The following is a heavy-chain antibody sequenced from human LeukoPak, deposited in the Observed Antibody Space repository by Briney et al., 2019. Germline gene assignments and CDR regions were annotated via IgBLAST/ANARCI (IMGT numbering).Heavy chain of an antibody. CDR1: GYSISSGYY. CDR3: ARDRYDFWSGYPDRYYYYMDV. D-gene: IGHD3-3*01. Sequence: SETLSLTCTVSGYSISSGYYWGWIRQPPGKGLEWIGSIYHSGSTYYNPSLKSRVTISVDTSKNQFSLKLSSVTAADTAVYYCARDRYDFWSGYPDRYYYYMDVWGKGTTVTVSS. J-gene: IGHJ6*03. CDR2: IYHSGST. V-gene: IGHV4-38-2*02.